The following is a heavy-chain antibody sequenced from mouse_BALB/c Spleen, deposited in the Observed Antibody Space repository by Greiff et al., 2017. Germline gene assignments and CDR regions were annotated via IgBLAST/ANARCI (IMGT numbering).Heavy chain of an antibody. D-gene: IGHD1-1*01. CDR2: INPSTGYT. V-gene: IGHV1-7*01. CDR1: GYTFTSYW. J-gene: IGHJ4*01. Sequence: VQLQQSGAELAKPGASVKMSCKASGYTFTSYWMHWVKQRPGQGLEWIGYINPSTGYTEYNQKFKDKATFTADKSSSTAYMQLSSLTSEDSAVYYCASYGNAMDYWGQGTSVTVSS. CDR3: ASYGNAMDY.